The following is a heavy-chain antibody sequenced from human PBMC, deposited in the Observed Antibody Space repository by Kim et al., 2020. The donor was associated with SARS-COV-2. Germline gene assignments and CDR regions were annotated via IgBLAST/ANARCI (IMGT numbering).Heavy chain of an antibody. CDR3: AKDLYSSRWYGTVDY. V-gene: IGHV3-9*01. Sequence: ADSVKGRLTICRDNAKNSQYLQMNSLRAEDTALYYCAKDLYSSRWYGTVDYWGQGTLVTVSS. J-gene: IGHJ4*02. D-gene: IGHD6-13*01.